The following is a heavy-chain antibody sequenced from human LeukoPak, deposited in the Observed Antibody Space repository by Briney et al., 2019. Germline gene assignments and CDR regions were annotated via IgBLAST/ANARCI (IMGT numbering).Heavy chain of an antibody. D-gene: IGHD2/OR15-2a*01. CDR2: ISSSGTSI. J-gene: IGHJ3*02. Sequence: GRSLRLSCAASGFTFSSYSMTWVRQAPGKGLEWVSYISSSGTSIYYVDSVKGRFTISRDNGKNSLYLQMNSLRDEDTAVYYCARTSMRAFDIWGQGTMVTVSS. V-gene: IGHV3-48*02. CDR1: GFTFSSYS. CDR3: ARTSMRAFDI.